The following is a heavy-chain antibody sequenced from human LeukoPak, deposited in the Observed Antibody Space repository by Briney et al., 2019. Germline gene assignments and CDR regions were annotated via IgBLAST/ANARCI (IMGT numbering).Heavy chain of an antibody. Sequence: GGSLRLSCAASGNYWMHWVRQVPGKGLVWVSHINSNGSWTSYADSVKGRFTISKDNAKNTVYLQMNSLRAEDTAVYYCVSFYETYWGRGTLVTVSS. CDR1: GNYW. J-gene: IGHJ4*02. D-gene: IGHD2/OR15-2a*01. CDR2: INSNGSWT. CDR3: VSFYETY. V-gene: IGHV3-74*01.